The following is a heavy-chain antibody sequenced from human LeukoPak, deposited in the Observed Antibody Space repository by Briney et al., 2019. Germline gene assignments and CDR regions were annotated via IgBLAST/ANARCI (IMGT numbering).Heavy chain of an antibody. J-gene: IGHJ4*02. CDR1: VGSISSYY. CDR2: IYYSGST. V-gene: IGHV4-59*01. D-gene: IGHD6-13*01. Sequence: PSETLSLTCTVSVGSISSYYWSWIRQPPGKGLEWIGYIYYSGSTNYNPSLKSRVTISVDTSKNQFSLKLSSVTAADTAVYYCARALIPGIAAAGTEFDYWGQGTLVTVSS. CDR3: ARALIPGIAAAGTEFDY.